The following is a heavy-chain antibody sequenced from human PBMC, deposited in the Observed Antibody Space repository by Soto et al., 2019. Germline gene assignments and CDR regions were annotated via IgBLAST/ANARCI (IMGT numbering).Heavy chain of an antibody. V-gene: IGHV1-46*01. D-gene: IGHD2-15*01. J-gene: IGHJ4*02. Sequence: QVQLVQSGAEVKKPGTSVKVSCKASGFTVTNYYMHWLRLAPGQGPEWMGLINPAGDTTSFAPKFRRRVTVTRHTSTSTIYMDMRRLRSDDTAFYYCARDRTGAAYFDYWGQGTLVTVSP. CDR3: ARDRTGAAYFDY. CDR2: INPAGDTT. CDR1: GFTVTNYY.